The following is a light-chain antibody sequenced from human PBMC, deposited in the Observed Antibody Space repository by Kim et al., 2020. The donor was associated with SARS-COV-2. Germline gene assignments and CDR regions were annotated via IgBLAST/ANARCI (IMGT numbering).Light chain of an antibody. J-gene: IGKJ2*01. CDR3: QQRSNWPGT. V-gene: IGKV3-11*01. CDR1: QSVSSY. Sequence: PGERATLSCRASQSVSSYLAWYQQKPGQAPRLLIYDASNRATGIPARFSGSGSGTDFTLTISSLEPEDFAVYYCQQRSNWPGTFGQGTKLEI. CDR2: DAS.